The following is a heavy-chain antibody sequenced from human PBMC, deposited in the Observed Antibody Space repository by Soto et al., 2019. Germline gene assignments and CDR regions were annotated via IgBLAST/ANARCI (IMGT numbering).Heavy chain of an antibody. J-gene: IGHJ2*01. D-gene: IGHD1-26*01. CDR2: ITPDGTEQ. Sequence: QVQLLESGGGVVQPGRSLRLSCAASGFTFNTYAMHWVRQAPGKGLEWVAVITPDGTEQYYADSVKGRFTISRDNSKNTLYLQMNSLRLEDMSIYHCAKRGILGAQGMAYFDLWGRGTLVTVSS. V-gene: IGHV3-30-3*02. CDR1: GFTFNTYA. CDR3: AKRGILGAQGMAYFDL.